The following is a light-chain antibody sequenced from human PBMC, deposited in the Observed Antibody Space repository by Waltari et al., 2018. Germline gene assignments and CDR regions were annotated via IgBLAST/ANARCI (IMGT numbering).Light chain of an antibody. CDR3: SSYFPDATLV. CDR1: SSDVGTYKR. Sequence: QSALTQPPSVTGSPGQSVTISCSGTSSDVGTYKRVSWYQQPPGTAPKLMIYELNNRPSGVPDRFSWSKSGRPASPTISGLQAHDAAYYFCSSYFPDATLVFGGGNKQTVL. J-gene: IGLJ3*02. V-gene: IGLV2-18*02. CDR2: ELN.